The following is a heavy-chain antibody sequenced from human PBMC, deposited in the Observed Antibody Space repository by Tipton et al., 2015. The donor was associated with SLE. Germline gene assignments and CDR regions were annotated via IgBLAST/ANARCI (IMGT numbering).Heavy chain of an antibody. D-gene: IGHD7-27*01. V-gene: IGHV3-53*04. Sequence: SLRLSCAASGFTVSSNYMSWVRQAPGKGLEWVSVIYSVGSTYYPDSVKGRFTISRHNSKNTLYLQMNSLRAEDTAVYYCARARLGTAFYIWGQGTMVTVFS. CDR3: ARARLGTAFYI. CDR2: IYSVGST. J-gene: IGHJ3*02. CDR1: GFTVSSNY.